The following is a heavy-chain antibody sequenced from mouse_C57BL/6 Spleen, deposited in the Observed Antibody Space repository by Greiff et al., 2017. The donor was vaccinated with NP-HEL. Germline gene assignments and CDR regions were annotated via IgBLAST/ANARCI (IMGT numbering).Heavy chain of an antibody. Sequence: EVMLVESGGGLVKPGGSLKLSCAASGFTFSSYAMSWVRQTPEKRLEWVATISDGGSYTYYPGNVKGRFTISRDNAKNNLYLQMSHLKSEDTAMYYCARDYSYDGYYVLFAYWGQGTLVTVSA. J-gene: IGHJ3*01. V-gene: IGHV5-4*01. CDR1: GFTFSSYA. D-gene: IGHD2-3*01. CDR3: ARDYSYDGYYVLFAY. CDR2: ISDGGSYT.